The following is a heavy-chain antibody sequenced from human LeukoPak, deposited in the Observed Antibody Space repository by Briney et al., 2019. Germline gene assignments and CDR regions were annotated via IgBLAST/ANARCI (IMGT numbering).Heavy chain of an antibody. J-gene: IGHJ6*02. Sequence: PSETLSLTCAVYGGSFSGYYWSWIRQPPGKGLEWVGEINHSGSTNYNPSLKSRVTISVDTSKNQFSLKLSSVTAADTAVYYCARSGDEASYGMAVWGQGTTVTVS. CDR2: INHSGST. V-gene: IGHV4-34*01. D-gene: IGHD4-17*01. CDR1: GGSFSGYY. CDR3: ARSGDEASYGMAV.